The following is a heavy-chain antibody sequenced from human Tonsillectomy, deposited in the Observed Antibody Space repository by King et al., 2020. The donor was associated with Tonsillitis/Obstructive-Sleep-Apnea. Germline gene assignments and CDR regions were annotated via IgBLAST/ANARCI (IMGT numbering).Heavy chain of an antibody. V-gene: IGHV3-23*04. CDR3: AKEAGCAGIGGYYYYYMDV. CDR1: GFTFSNYA. Sequence: VQLVESGGGLVQPGGSLRLSCAASGFTFSNYAMSWVRQAPGKGLEWVSAISGSGVSTYYADSVKGRFTISRDNSKNTLDLQMNSLRAEDTAVYYCAKEAGCAGIGGYYYYYMDVWGKGTTVTVSS. D-gene: IGHD3-16*01. J-gene: IGHJ6*03. CDR2: ISGSGVST.